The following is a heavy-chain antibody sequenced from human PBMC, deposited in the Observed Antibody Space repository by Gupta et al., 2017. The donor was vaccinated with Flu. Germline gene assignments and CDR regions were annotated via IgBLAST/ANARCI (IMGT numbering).Heavy chain of an antibody. J-gene: IGHJ3*02. CDR3: ARDYRKYCSSTSCNDDFDI. CDR2: ISNSGSTI. V-gene: IGHV3-48*03. CDR1: GFTFSSYE. Sequence: EVQLVASGGGLVQPGGSMRLSCAASGFTFSSYEMTWVRQDPGKGLEWVSYISNSGSTIYYADSVKGRFTISRDNAKNSLYLQMNSLRAEDTAVYYCARDYRKYCSSTSCNDDFDIWCQGTMVTVSS. D-gene: IGHD2-2*01.